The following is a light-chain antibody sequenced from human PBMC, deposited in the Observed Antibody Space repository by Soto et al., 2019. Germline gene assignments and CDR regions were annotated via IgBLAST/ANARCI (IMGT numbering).Light chain of an antibody. CDR3: SSYTIYTTYV. CDR1: STDVGAHDS. Sequence: QSALTQPASVSGSPGQSITISCTGTSTDVGAHDSVSWYQHHPGKAPKLMIYGVSDRPSGVSDRFSGSKSANTASLTISGLQPEDEADYYCSSYTIYTTYVFGTGTKVTVL. J-gene: IGLJ1*01. V-gene: IGLV2-14*03. CDR2: GVS.